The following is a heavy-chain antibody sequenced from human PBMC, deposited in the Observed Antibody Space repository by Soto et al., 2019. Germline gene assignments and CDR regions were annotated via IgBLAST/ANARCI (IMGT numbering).Heavy chain of an antibody. J-gene: IGHJ5*02. Sequence: QAQLVQAGAEVKKPGSSVKVSCKASGGTFSSYTISWVRQAPGQGLEWMGRIIPILGIANYVQKFQGRVTITADKSMSTAYMELSSLRSEDTAVYYCARALRYCSGGSCYNWFDPWGQGTLVTVSS. CDR3: ARALRYCSGGSCYNWFDP. D-gene: IGHD2-15*01. CDR2: IIPILGIA. CDR1: GGTFSSYT. V-gene: IGHV1-69*02.